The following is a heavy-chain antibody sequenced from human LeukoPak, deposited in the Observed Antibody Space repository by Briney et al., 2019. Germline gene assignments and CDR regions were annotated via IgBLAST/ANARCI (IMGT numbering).Heavy chain of an antibody. V-gene: IGHV4-59*12. D-gene: IGHD6-13*01. CDR1: GGSISSYY. J-gene: IGHJ4*02. CDR2: IYYSGST. CDR3: ASSGRPSSWYGY. Sequence: SETLSLTCTVSGGSISSYYWSWIRQPPGKGLEWIGYIYYSGSTYYNPSLKSRVTISVDTSKNQFSLKLSSVTAADTAVYYCASSGRPSSWYGYWGQGTLVTVSS.